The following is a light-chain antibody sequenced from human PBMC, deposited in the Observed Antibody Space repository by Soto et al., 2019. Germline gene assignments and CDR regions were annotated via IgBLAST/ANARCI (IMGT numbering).Light chain of an antibody. CDR2: SAS. Sequence: ELVLTQSPGTLSLSPGERGTLSCRASQNLGTLYLAWFQQKSGQAPRLVIYSASRRATGIPDRFTGSGSGTDLTITINRVEPEDFAVYFCQQYAGSPRTFGQGTKVDIK. V-gene: IGKV3-20*01. CDR1: QNLGTLY. J-gene: IGKJ1*01. CDR3: QQYAGSPRT.